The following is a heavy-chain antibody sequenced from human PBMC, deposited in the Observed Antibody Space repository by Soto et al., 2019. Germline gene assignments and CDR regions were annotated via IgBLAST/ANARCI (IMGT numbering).Heavy chain of an antibody. CDR1: GGSISSYY. CDR3: AGEGMPSRNWFDP. Sequence: LQTLSLTSTVSGGSISSYYWPWIRQPPGKGLEWIGYIYYSGSSNYNPSLKSRVTISVDTSKNQFSLKLISVTAADTAVYYCAGEGMPSRNWFDPWGQGTLVTVSS. J-gene: IGHJ5*02. V-gene: IGHV4-59*01. CDR2: IYYSGSS. D-gene: IGHD2-2*01.